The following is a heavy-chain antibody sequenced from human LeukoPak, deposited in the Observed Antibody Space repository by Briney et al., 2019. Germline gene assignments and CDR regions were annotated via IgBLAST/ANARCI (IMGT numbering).Heavy chain of an antibody. CDR3: AASITIFGVVYYYGMDV. CDR1: GGTFSSYA. CDR2: IIPIFGTA. J-gene: IGHJ6*02. V-gene: IGHV1-69*13. D-gene: IGHD3-3*01. Sequence: ASVKVSCKASGGTFSSYAISWVRQAPGQGLEWMGGIIPIFGTANYAQKFQGRVTVTADESTSTAYMELSSLRSEDTAVYYCAASITIFGVVYYYGMDVWGQGTTVTVSS.